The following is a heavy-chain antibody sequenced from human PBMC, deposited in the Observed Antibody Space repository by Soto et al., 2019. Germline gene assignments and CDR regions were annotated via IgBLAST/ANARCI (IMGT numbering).Heavy chain of an antibody. V-gene: IGHV3-23*01. CDR3: AKDKPGTTSFDY. CDR2: ISDRGDTT. J-gene: IGHJ4*02. Sequence: PGGSLRLSWAASGFTISSYAMSWVRQAPGKGLEWVAAISDRGDTTHYADSVKGRFTISRDTSKNTLYLQMNTLRAEDTAVYYCAKDKPGTTSFDYWGRGTLVTVSS. D-gene: IGHD1-1*01. CDR1: GFTISSYA.